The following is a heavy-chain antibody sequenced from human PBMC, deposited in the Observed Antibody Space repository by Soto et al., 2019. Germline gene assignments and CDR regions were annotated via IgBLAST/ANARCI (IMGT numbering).Heavy chain of an antibody. Sequence: SETLSLTCTVSGGSISSSSYYWGWIRQPPGKGLEWIGSIYYSGSTYYNPSLKSRVTISVDTSKNQFSLKLSSVTAADTAVYYCARLRYSMGPWFDPWGQGTLVTVSS. J-gene: IGHJ5*02. CDR1: GGSISSSSYY. CDR3: ARLRYSMGPWFDP. CDR2: IYYSGST. D-gene: IGHD1-26*01. V-gene: IGHV4-39*01.